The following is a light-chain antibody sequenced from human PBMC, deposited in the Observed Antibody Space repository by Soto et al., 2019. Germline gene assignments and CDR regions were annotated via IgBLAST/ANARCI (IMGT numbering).Light chain of an antibody. Sequence: DIQMTQSPSTLSASVGDRVTITCRASQSISSWLAWYQQKPGKAPKLLIYDTSYLESGVPSRFSGSGSGTEFTLTISSLQPDDLATSYCQQYNSFWTFGQGTKVEI. CDR3: QQYNSFWT. CDR1: QSISSW. V-gene: IGKV1-5*01. CDR2: DTS. J-gene: IGKJ1*01.